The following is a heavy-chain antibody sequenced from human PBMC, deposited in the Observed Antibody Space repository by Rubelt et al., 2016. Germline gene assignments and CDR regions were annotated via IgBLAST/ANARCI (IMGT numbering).Heavy chain of an antibody. J-gene: IGHJ4*02. CDR2: T. Sequence: TNYAQKLQGRVTMTTDTSTSTAYMELRSLRSDDTAVYYCARDRLSSGWFRDFDYWGQGTLVTVSS. V-gene: IGHV1-18*01. D-gene: IGHD6-19*01. CDR3: ARDRLSSGWFRDFDY.